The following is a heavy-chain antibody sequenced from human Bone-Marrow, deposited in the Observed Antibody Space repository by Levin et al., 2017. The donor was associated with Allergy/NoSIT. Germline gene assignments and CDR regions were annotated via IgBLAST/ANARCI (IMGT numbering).Heavy chain of an antibody. CDR2: ISGSGGST. J-gene: IGHJ4*02. CDR3: ATPPFYSSSWYFDY. CDR1: GFPLSTYA. D-gene: IGHD6-13*01. Sequence: GGSLRLSCAASGFPLSTYAMNWVRQAPGKGLEWVSAISGSGGSTYYADSVKGRFTISRDNSKNTLYLQMNSLRAEDTAVYYCATPPFYSSSWYFDYWGQGTLVTVSS. V-gene: IGHV3-23*01.